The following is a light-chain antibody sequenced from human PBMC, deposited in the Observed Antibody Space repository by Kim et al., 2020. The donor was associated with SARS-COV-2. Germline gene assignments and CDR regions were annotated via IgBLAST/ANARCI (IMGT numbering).Light chain of an antibody. V-gene: IGLV1-40*01. CDR3: QSYDSSLSGWV. CDR2: GNS. CDR1: SSHIGAGYD. J-gene: IGLJ3*02. Sequence: QRVTFSCTGSSSHIGAGYDVHWYQQLPGTAPRLPIYGNSNRPSGVPDRFSGFKSGTSASLAITGLQAEDEADYYCQSYDSSLSGWVFGGGTQLTVL.